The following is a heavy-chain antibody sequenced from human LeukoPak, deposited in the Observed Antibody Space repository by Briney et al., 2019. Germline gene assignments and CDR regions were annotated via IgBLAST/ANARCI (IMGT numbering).Heavy chain of an antibody. CDR1: GFPFIRYG. CDR3: VKDGVGSGSFGH. Sequence: GGSLRLSCSASGFPFIRYGMQWVRQAPGKGLEYVAAIRNDGGSTHYADSVKGRFSISRDNSKNTVYLQMSSLRAEDTAVYYCVKDGVGSGSFGHWGQGTLVTVSS. J-gene: IGHJ4*02. V-gene: IGHV3-64D*09. CDR2: IRNDGGST. D-gene: IGHD6-19*01.